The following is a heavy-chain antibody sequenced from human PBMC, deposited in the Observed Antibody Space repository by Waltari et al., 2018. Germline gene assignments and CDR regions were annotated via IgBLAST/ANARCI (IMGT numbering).Heavy chain of an antibody. CDR2: MRAYNGNT. J-gene: IGHJ3*02. Sequence: GLEWMGWMRAYNGNTNYAQKLQGRVTMTTDTSTSTAYMELRSLRSDDTAVYYCAREKGYYYDSSPNAFDIWGQGTMVTVSS. CDR3: AREKGYYYDSSPNAFDI. V-gene: IGHV1-18*01. D-gene: IGHD3-22*01.